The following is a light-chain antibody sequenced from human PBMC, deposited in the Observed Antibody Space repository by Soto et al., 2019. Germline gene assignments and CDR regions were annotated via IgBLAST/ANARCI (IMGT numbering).Light chain of an antibody. CDR2: GAS. Sequence: IVLTQSAGTLSLYPGESGTLSCRASQSLGTTFLAWFQQKPGQAPRLLIYGASTRATGIPDRFSGSWSGTDFTRTITRLEPEDSAVYYCQHYGVSPRTFGQGTKVQIK. CDR1: QSLGTTF. J-gene: IGKJ1*01. CDR3: QHYGVSPRT. V-gene: IGKV3-20*01.